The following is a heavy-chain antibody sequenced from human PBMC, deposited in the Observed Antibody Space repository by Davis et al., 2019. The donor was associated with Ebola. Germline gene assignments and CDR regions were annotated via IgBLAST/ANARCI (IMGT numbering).Heavy chain of an antibody. CDR2: IPYDGKDI. Sequence: PGGSLRLSCAASGFIFKTYTMHWVRQAPGKGLEWVAVIPYDGKDISYAESVRGRFTISRDNSKNTLHLQMNSLRTEDTALYYCVREIYDYVWLAYFHYWGQGTLVTVSS. V-gene: IGHV3-30*04. CDR3: VREIYDYVWLAYFHY. D-gene: IGHD3-16*01. J-gene: IGHJ4*02. CDR1: GFIFKTYT.